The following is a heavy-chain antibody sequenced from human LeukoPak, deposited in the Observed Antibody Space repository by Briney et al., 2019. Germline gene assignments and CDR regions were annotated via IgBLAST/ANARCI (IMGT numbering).Heavy chain of an antibody. D-gene: IGHD3-3*01. V-gene: IGHV3-30*04. Sequence: QRWGSLRLSCAASGVTFSSYAMHWVRQAPGKGLEWVALISYDGSNKYYADSVKGRFTISRDNSKNTLYLQMNSLRAEDTVVYYCARETTYDFWSGYWRRGGYFDYWGQGTLVTVSS. CDR1: GVTFSSYA. CDR3: ARETTYDFWSGYWRRGGYFDY. J-gene: IGHJ4*02. CDR2: ISYDGSNK.